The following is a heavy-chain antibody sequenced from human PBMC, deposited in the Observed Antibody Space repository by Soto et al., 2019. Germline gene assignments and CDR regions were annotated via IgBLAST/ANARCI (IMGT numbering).Heavy chain of an antibody. Sequence: QVQLQQWGAGLLKPSETLSLTCAVYGGSFSGYYWSWIRQPPGKGLEWIGEINHSGSTNYNPSLKSRVTISVDTSKNQFSLKLSSVTAADTAVYYCARGDYDFWSGYGHLDYWGQGTLVTVSS. J-gene: IGHJ4*02. CDR2: INHSGST. CDR3: ARGDYDFWSGYGHLDY. CDR1: GGSFSGYY. V-gene: IGHV4-34*01. D-gene: IGHD3-3*01.